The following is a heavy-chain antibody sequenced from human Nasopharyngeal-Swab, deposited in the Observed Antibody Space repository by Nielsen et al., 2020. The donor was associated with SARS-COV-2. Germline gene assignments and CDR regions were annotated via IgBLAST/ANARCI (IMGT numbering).Heavy chain of an antibody. CDR2: IYYTGST. Sequence: WIRQPPGKGLEWIGYIYYTGSTYCNPSLKSRVTISVDTPKNQFSLKLTSVTAADTAVYYCARYPSSSWSSYGMDVWGQGTTVTVSS. D-gene: IGHD6-13*01. CDR3: ARYPSSSWSSYGMDV. J-gene: IGHJ6*02. V-gene: IGHV4-31*02.